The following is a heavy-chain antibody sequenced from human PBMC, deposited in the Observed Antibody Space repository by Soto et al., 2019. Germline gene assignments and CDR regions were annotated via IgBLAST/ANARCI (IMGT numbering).Heavy chain of an antibody. V-gene: IGHV1-18*01. J-gene: IGHJ6*03. D-gene: IGHD6-19*01. CDR3: ARDRGVAPPVAGNTHYYYYMDV. Sequence: QDQLVQSGGEVKKPGASVKVSCKASGYSFTNYGITWVRQAPGQGFEWMGWISAYNGDTNYAQKLQVRVTMTTDASTSTAYLALRSLRSDDTAVYYCARDRGVAPPVAGNTHYYYYMDVWGKGTTVTVSS. CDR1: GYSFTNYG. CDR2: ISAYNGDT.